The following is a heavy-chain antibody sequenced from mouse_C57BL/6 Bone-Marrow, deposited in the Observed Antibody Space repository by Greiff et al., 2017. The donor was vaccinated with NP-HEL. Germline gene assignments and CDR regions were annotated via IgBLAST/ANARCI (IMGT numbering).Heavy chain of an antibody. CDR2: IDPENGDT. V-gene: IGHV14-4*01. J-gene: IGHJ4*01. CDR3: TTVVAPYAMDY. D-gene: IGHD1-1*01. CDR1: GFNIKDDY. Sequence: VQLKQSGAELVRPGASVKLSCTASGFNIKDDYMHWVKQRPEQGLEWIGWIDPENGDTEYASKFQGKATITADTSSNTAYLQLSSLTSEDTAVYYCTTVVAPYAMDYWGQGTSVTVSS.